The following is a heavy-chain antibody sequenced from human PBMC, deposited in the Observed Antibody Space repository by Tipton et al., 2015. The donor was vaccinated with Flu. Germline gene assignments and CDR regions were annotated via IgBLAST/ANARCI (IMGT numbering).Heavy chain of an antibody. Sequence: TLSLTCSVSGDSIGSQYFWGWIRQPPGKGLEWIGNVHRTGSPYYNPSLRSRVTIAVDGPKNQFSLRLTSVTAADTAVYYCAGRDFSNYVSEPKNWFDPWGQGTLVTVSS. D-gene: IGHD3-16*01. V-gene: IGHV4-38-2*01. CDR2: VHRTGSP. J-gene: IGHJ5*02. CDR3: AGRDFSNYVSEPKNWFDP. CDR1: GDSIGSQYF.